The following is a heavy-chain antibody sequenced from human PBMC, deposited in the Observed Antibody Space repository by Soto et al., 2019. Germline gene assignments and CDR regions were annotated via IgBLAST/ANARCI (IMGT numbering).Heavy chain of an antibody. CDR2: IDPSDSQT. Sequence: GESLKISCKGSGYSFAGYWITWVRQKPGKGLEWMGRIDPSDSQTYYSPSFRGHVTISVTKSITTVFLQWSSLRASDTAMYYCARAREPPYYYYYGMDVWGQGTTVTVSS. J-gene: IGHJ6*02. D-gene: IGHD1-1*01. V-gene: IGHV5-10-1*01. CDR1: GYSFAGYW. CDR3: ARAREPPYYYYYGMDV.